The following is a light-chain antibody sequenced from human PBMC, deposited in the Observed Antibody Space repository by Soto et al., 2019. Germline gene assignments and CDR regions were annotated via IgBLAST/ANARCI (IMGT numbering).Light chain of an antibody. Sequence: IVFTQSPATLSLSPGKRATLSCRASQSVDSTYLTCYQQKPGEANSLLIYGASGRATGISDRFSGSGSGKDFIITISRLEAEDVAEYFCQYYDYFRTFGEGTKVDIK. V-gene: IGKV3-20*01. CDR1: QSVDSTY. J-gene: IGKJ1*01. CDR3: QYYDYFRT. CDR2: GAS.